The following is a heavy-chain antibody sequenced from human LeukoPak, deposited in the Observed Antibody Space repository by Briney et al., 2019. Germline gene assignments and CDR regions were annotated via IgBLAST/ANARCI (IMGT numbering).Heavy chain of an antibody. CDR1: GFIFSSYG. D-gene: IGHD1-26*01. CDR2: IRYDGRNK. J-gene: IGHJ4*02. Sequence: GGSLRLSCAASGFIFSSYGMHWVRQAPGKGLEWVAFIRYDGRNKYYADSVKGRFTIARDNSKNTLYLQMNSLRGEDTAVYYCAKDSLRERIVGSTTRGVNDYWGQGTLVTVSS. CDR3: AKDSLRERIVGSTTRGVNDY. V-gene: IGHV3-30*02.